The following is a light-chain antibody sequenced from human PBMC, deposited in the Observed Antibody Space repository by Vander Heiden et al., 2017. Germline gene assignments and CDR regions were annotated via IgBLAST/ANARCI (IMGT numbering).Light chain of an antibody. CDR2: WAS. CDR3: QQYYSTPPT. J-gene: IGKJ5*01. Sequence: DIVMTQSPDSRAVSLGERATINGKSSQSVLSSSNNKNYLAWYQQKPGQPPKLLIYWASTRESGVPDRFSGSGSGTDFTLTISSLQAEDVAVFYCQQYYSTPPTFGQGTRLEIK. CDR1: QSVLSSSNNKNY. V-gene: IGKV4-1*01.